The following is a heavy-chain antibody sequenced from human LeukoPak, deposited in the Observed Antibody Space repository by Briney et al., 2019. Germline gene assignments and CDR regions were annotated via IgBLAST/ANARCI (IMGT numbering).Heavy chain of an antibody. CDR3: ARRRLRRLRTVTDFDY. D-gene: IGHD4-17*01. Sequence: PSETLSLTCTVSGGSISSSSYYWGWIRQPPGKGLEWIGSIYYSGSTYYDPSLKSRVTISVDTSKNQFSLKLSSVTAADTAVYYCARRRLRRLRTVTDFDYWGQGTLVTVSS. J-gene: IGHJ4*02. V-gene: IGHV4-39*01. CDR2: IYYSGST. CDR1: GGSISSSSYY.